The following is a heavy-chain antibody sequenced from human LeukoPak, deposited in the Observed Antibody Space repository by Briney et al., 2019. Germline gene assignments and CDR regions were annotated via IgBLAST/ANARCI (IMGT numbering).Heavy chain of an antibody. D-gene: IGHD4-17*01. Sequence: GGSLRFSCAASGFTFSNSNMNWVRQAPGKGLEWVSYISSGGSPIYYTESVKGRFTISRDNAKNSLYLQMNSLRAEDTAVYYCARGTTVTGYDYWGQGTLVTVSS. CDR2: ISSGGSPI. CDR3: ARGTTVTGYDY. CDR1: GFTFSNSN. J-gene: IGHJ4*02. V-gene: IGHV3-48*01.